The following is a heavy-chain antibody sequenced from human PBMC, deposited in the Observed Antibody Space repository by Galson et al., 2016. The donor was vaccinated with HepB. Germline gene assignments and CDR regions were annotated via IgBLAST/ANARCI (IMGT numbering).Heavy chain of an antibody. Sequence: SLRLSCATSGYTFRNYWISWVRQAPGKGLEWVVNINNDGVEKNYAGSVKGRFTISRDNAKNSLYLQMDSLRVEDTGFYYCARGEKGYSEGASWGQGTLVTVSS. J-gene: IGHJ5*02. CDR1: GYTFRNYW. V-gene: IGHV3-7*01. CDR3: ARGEKGYSEGAS. D-gene: IGHD3-22*01. CDR2: INNDGVEK.